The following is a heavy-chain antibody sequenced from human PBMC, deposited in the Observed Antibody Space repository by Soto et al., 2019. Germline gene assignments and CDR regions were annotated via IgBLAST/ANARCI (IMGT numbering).Heavy chain of an antibody. CDR2: IYYSGST. D-gene: IGHD4-17*01. Sequence: SETLSLTCTVSGDSIRSNYWSWIRQPPGKGLEWIGYIYYSGSTNYNPSLKSRVTISVDTSRNQFSLKLSSVSAADTAVYYCARGDDYGDYNWGQGILVTVSS. V-gene: IGHV4-59*01. CDR1: GDSIRSNY. J-gene: IGHJ4*02. CDR3: ARGDDYGDYN.